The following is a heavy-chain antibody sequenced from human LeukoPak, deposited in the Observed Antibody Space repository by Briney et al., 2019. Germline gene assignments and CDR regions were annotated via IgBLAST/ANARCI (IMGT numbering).Heavy chain of an antibody. D-gene: IGHD5-24*01. J-gene: IGHJ6*03. Sequence: GGSLRLSCAASGFTFSDYWMNWVRQAPGKGLEWVANIKQDGSETSYVDSVRGRFTISRDNAKNSLYLQMNSLRAEDTAVYYCAKVRDRRDGFNFYFYYYMDVWRKGTTVTVS. CDR2: IKQDGSET. CDR1: GFTFSDYW. V-gene: IGHV3-7*01. CDR3: AKVRDRRDGFNFYFYYYMDV.